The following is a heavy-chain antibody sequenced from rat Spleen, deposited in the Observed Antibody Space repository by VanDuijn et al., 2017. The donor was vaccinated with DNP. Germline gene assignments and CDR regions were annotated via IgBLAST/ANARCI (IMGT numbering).Heavy chain of an antibody. CDR1: GFTFSNHD. D-gene: IGHD1-1*01. CDR2: ISPSGGST. Sequence: EVQLVESGGGLVQPGNSLKLSCAASGFTFSNHDMAWVRLAPTKGLEWVASISPSGGSTYCRDSVKGRFTVSRDNAERSLYLQMDSLRSEDTATYYCATLGYYSAQGGQGVMVTVSS. CDR3: ATLGYYSAQ. J-gene: IGHJ2*01. V-gene: IGHV5S23*01.